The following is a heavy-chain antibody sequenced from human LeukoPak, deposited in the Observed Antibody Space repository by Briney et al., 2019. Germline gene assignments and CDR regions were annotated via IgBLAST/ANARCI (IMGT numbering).Heavy chain of an antibody. Sequence: PSETLSLTCTVSGGSISSSPYYWGWVRQPPGKGLEWIGSIYYSGNTYNNPSLKSRVTISVDTSKNQFSLKLSSVTAADTAVYCARDFVGAGTAGATSGYWGQGTLVTVSS. CDR2: IYYSGNT. D-gene: IGHD1-26*01. CDR1: GGSISSSPYY. V-gene: IGHV4-39*02. J-gene: IGHJ4*02. CDR3: ARDFVGAGTAGATSGY.